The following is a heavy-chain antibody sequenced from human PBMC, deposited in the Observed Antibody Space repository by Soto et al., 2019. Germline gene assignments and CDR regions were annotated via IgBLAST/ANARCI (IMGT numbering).Heavy chain of an antibody. D-gene: IGHD1-1*01. Sequence: QITLKESGPTLVKPTQTLTLTCTFSGFSLTTDAVGVGWIRQPPGKALEWLALIYWDDDQRYSPSLKTRLTITKDASRNQVVLTLANMDPADTGTYYCAHLYWVPSGIRYYFDYWGQGTLVTVSS. CDR3: AHLYWVPSGIRYYFDY. J-gene: IGHJ4*02. CDR1: GFSLTTDAVG. CDR2: IYWDDDQ. V-gene: IGHV2-5*02.